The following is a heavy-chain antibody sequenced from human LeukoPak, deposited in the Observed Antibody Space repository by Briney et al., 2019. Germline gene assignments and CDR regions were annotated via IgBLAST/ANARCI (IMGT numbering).Heavy chain of an antibody. CDR1: GDTVCKNIAA. CDR3: ALQMGHFDF. D-gene: IGHD5-24*01. V-gene: IGHV6-1*01. J-gene: IGHJ4*02. Sequence: SQTLSPTCAISGDTVCKNIAAWNWIRQSPSRGLEWLGRTYYRSKWSNDYAVSVKSRITINPDTSKNQFSLQLNSVTPEDTAVYYCALQMGHFDFWGQGTLVTVSS. CDR2: TYYRSKWSN.